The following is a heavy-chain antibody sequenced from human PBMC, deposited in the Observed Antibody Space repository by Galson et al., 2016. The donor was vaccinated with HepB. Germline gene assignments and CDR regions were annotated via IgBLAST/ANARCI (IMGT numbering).Heavy chain of an antibody. CDR1: GFTFSSYA. J-gene: IGHJ4*02. Sequence: LRLSCAASGFTFSSYAMHWVRQAPGKGLEWVAVISYDGNNKYFAGSVKGRFTISRENSYNTLYLQMKSLRPDDTAVYCCAKAVGGSSVSLPDYWGQGALVTVSS. V-gene: IGHV3-30-3*01. CDR3: AKAVGGSSVSLPDY. D-gene: IGHD1-26*01. CDR2: ISYDGNNK.